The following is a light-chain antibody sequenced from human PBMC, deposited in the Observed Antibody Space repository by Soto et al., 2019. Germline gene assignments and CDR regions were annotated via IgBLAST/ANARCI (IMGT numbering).Light chain of an antibody. CDR1: QSVSSN. CDR3: QQYGSSGT. CDR2: DVS. Sequence: EIVMTQSPATLSVSPGERATLSCRASQSVSSNLAWYQQKPGQAPRLLIYDVSYRATGIPARFTGSGSGTDFTLTISRLEPEDFAVYYCQQYGSSGTFGQGTKVDIK. V-gene: IGKV3-20*01. J-gene: IGKJ1*01.